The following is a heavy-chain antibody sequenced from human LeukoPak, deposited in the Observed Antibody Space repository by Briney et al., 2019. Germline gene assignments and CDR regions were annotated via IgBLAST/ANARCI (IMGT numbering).Heavy chain of an antibody. J-gene: IGHJ4*02. CDR2: INHSGST. Sequence: SETLSLTCAVYGGSFSGYYWSWIRQPPGKGLEWIGEINHSGSTNYNPSLKSRVTISVDTSKNQFSLKLSSMTAADTAVYYCARIGRYWGQGTLVTVSS. CDR3: ARIGRY. V-gene: IGHV4-34*01. CDR1: GGSFSGYY. D-gene: IGHD1-26*01.